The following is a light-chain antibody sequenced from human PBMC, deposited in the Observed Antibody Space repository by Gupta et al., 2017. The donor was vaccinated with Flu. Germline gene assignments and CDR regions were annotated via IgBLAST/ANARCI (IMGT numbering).Light chain of an antibody. Sequence: ELVLTQSTGTLSLSPGDRATRSCRSSQTISSEYLAWYQQKPGQAPRLLIYGASSRATGIPDRFSGSGSGTDFNFTISSLEPEDFAVYYCQQVGNLLFTFGRGTKVEIK. CDR2: GAS. V-gene: IGKV3-20*01. J-gene: IGKJ4*01. CDR3: QQVGNLLFT. CDR1: QTISSEY.